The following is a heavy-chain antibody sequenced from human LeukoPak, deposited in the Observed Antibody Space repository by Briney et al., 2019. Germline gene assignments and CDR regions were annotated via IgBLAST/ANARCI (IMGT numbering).Heavy chain of an antibody. CDR2: ISAYNGNT. J-gene: IGHJ4*02. Sequence: ASVKVSCKASGYTFTSYGISWVRQAPGQGLEWVGWISAYNGNTNYAQKLQGRVTMTTDTSTSTAYMELRSLRSDDTAVYYCARDLEEYSSGWYVRGAFDYWGQGTLVTVSS. V-gene: IGHV1-18*01. D-gene: IGHD6-19*01. CDR3: ARDLEEYSSGWYVRGAFDY. CDR1: GYTFTSYG.